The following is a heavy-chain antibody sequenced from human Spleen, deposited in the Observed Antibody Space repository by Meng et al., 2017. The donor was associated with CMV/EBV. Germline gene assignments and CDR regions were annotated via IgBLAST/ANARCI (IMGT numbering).Heavy chain of an antibody. V-gene: IGHV4-31*02. Sequence: VSGDSIKSGGYYWTWIRQHPGRGLEWIGYIYNNGDTYYNPSLESRVTMSVDTSKNQFSLEVTSVTAADTAMYYCARDVILQRSLDYWGQGTLVTVSS. CDR1: GDSIKSGGYY. D-gene: IGHD3-9*01. J-gene: IGHJ4*02. CDR2: IYNNGDT. CDR3: ARDVILQRSLDY.